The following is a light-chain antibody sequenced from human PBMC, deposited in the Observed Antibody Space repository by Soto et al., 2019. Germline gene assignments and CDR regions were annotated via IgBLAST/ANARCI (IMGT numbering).Light chain of an antibody. Sequence: EIVLTQSPGTLSLSPGERATLSCRASQSVSRSFLAWYQHKPGQAPRLLIYGASSRATDVPDRFSGSVSGTDFPLTINRLEPEDFAVYYCQHYGSSPFTFGQGTKLEIK. CDR1: QSVSRSF. V-gene: IGKV3-20*01. CDR2: GAS. CDR3: QHYGSSPFT. J-gene: IGKJ2*01.